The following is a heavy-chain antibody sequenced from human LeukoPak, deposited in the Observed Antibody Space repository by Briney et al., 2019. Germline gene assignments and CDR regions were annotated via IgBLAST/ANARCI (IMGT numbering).Heavy chain of an antibody. D-gene: IGHD3-10*01. V-gene: IGHV1-8*01. CDR2: MNPSRGNT. Sequence: ASVKVSCKASGDTFTGDDINWGRQATGQGLEWMGWMNPSRGNTGYAQKFQGRATTTSNTSISTAYMELSSLRSEDTAVYYCARTFSYDSGSDNWFDPWGQGTLVTVSS. CDR3: ARTFSYDSGSDNWFDP. J-gene: IGHJ5*02. CDR1: GDTFTGDD.